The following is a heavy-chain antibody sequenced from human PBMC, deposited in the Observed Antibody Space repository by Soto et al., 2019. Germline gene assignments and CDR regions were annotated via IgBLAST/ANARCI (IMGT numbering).Heavy chain of an antibody. Sequence: SETLSLTCAVYGGSFSGYYWSWIRQPPGKGLEWIGEINHSGSTNYNPSLKSRVTISVDTSKNQFSLKLSSVTAADTAVYYCARTRGYYYFMDVWGKGTTVTVSS. CDR1: GGSFSGYY. V-gene: IGHV4-34*01. CDR2: INHSGST. CDR3: ARTRGYYYFMDV. J-gene: IGHJ6*03.